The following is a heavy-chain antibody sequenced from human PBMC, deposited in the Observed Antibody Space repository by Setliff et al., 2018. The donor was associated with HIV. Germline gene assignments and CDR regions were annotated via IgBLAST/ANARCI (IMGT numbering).Heavy chain of an antibody. CDR2: IIPILGIA. CDR3: ARDLLNYYDSSGHDY. V-gene: IGHV1-69*10. Sequence: SVKVSCKASGGTFSSYAISWVRQAPGQGLEWMGGIIPILGIANYAQKFQGRVTITADESTSTAYMELSSLRSEDTAVYYCARDLLNYYDSSGHDYWGQGTLVTVS. CDR1: GGTFSSYA. J-gene: IGHJ4*02. D-gene: IGHD3-22*01.